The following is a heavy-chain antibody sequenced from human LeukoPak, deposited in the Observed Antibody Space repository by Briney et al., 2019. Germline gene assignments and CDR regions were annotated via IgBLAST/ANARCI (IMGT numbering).Heavy chain of an antibody. D-gene: IGHD6-13*01. CDR3: ARDTNSSSWYWFYYYYGMDV. Sequence: GGSLRLSCAASGFTFSSYSMKWVRQAPGKGLEWVSSISSSSSYIYYADSVKGRFTISRDNAKNSLYLQMNSLRAEDTAVYYCARDTNSSSWYWFYYYYGMDVWGQGTTVTVSS. V-gene: IGHV3-21*01. CDR1: GFTFSSYS. CDR2: ISSSSSYI. J-gene: IGHJ6*02.